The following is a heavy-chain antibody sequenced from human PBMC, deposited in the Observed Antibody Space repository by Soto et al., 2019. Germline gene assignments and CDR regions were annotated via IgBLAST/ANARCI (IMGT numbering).Heavy chain of an antibody. Sequence: ASVKVSCKASGYTFTSYDINWVRQATGQGLEWMGWMNPNSGNTGYAQKFQGRVTMTRNTSMSTAYMELSSLRSEDTAVYYCAAMVFSPYYYYGMDVWGQGTTVTVSS. CDR1: GYTFTSYD. CDR2: MNPNSGNT. V-gene: IGHV1-8*01. CDR3: AAMVFSPYYYYGMDV. J-gene: IGHJ6*02. D-gene: IGHD5-18*01.